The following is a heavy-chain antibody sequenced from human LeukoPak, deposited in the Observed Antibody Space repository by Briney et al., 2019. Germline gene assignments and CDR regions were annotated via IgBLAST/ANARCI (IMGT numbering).Heavy chain of an antibody. CDR1: GFTFSSYS. Sequence: PGGSLRLSCAASGFTFSSYSMNWVRQAPGKGLEWVSYISSSSSTIYYADSVKGRFTISRDNAKNSLYLQMNSLRDEDTDVYYCARDPFYYDSSGYQDAFDIWGQGTMVNVSS. CDR3: ARDPFYYDSSGYQDAFDI. J-gene: IGHJ3*02. CDR2: ISSSSSTI. D-gene: IGHD3-22*01. V-gene: IGHV3-48*02.